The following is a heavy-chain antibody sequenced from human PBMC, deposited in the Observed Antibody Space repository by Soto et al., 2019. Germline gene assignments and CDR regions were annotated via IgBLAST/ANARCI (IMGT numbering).Heavy chain of an antibody. V-gene: IGHV3-11*01. J-gene: IGHJ6*03. CDR3: ARAPEYYDFWSGFYYYYMDV. CDR1: GFTFSDYY. D-gene: IGHD3-3*01. CDR2: ISSSGSTI. Sequence: QVQLVESGGGVVKPGGSLRLSCAASGFTFSDYYMSWIRQAPGKGLEWVSYISSSGSTIYYADSVKGRFTISRDNAKNSLYLQMNSLRAEDTAVYYCARAPEYYDFWSGFYYYYMDVWGKGTTVTVSS.